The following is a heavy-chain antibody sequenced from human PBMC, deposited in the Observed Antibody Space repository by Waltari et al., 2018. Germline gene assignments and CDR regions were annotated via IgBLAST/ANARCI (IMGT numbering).Heavy chain of an antibody. CDR2: VHHSGKT. CDR3: AGDRAIGLFFDY. V-gene: IGHV4-4*02. D-gene: IGHD2-2*01. Sequence: QVQLQESGHGLVKPSGTLSLTCAVPGDSISGNYWWSWVRQSPEKGLEWIGQVHHSGKTHYNPSLQSRVAISVDKPKNQFSLNLNSVTAADTAIYYCAGDRAIGLFFDYWGRGTLVTVSS. CDR1: GDSISGNYW. J-gene: IGHJ4*02.